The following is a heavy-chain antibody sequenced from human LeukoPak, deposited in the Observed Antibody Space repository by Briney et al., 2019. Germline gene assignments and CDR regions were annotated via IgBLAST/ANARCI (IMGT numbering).Heavy chain of an antibody. CDR1: GGTFSSYA. J-gene: IGHJ4*02. CDR3: ARVDDILTGPGGGVDY. D-gene: IGHD3-9*01. V-gene: IGHV1-69*04. CDR2: IIPILGIA. Sequence: SVKVSCKASGGTFSSYAISWVRQAPGQGLEWMERIIPILGIANYAQKFQGRVTITADKSTSTAYMELSSLRSEDTAVYYCARVDDILTGPGGGVDYWGQGTLVTVSS.